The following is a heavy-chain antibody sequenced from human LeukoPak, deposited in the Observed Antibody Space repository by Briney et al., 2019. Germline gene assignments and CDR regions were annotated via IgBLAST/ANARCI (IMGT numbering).Heavy chain of an antibody. J-gene: IGHJ4*02. CDR1: GFIFSPYW. Sequence: GGSLRLSCAASGFIFSPYWVTWVRQAPGKGLEWVANIKQDGSEQYYMDSVEGRFSISRDNAKNSVYLQMNSLRAEDTAVYYCARGGLRYPRSSVDYWGQGALASVSS. CDR3: ARGGLRYPRSSVDY. CDR2: IKQDGSEQ. V-gene: IGHV3-7*01. D-gene: IGHD3-9*01.